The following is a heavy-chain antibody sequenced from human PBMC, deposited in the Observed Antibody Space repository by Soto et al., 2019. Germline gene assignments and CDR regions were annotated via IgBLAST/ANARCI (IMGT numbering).Heavy chain of an antibody. V-gene: IGHV3-33*01. D-gene: IGHD3-16*01. CDR1: GFTFSSYG. CDR3: ASGGTGSYWYFDL. Sequence: QVQLVESGGGVVQPGRSLRLSCAASGFTFSSYGMHWVRQAPGKGLEWVAVIWYDGSNKYYADSVKGRFTISRDNSKNTLYLQMNSLRAEDTAVYYCASGGTGSYWYFDLWGRGTLVTVSS. CDR2: IWYDGSNK. J-gene: IGHJ2*01.